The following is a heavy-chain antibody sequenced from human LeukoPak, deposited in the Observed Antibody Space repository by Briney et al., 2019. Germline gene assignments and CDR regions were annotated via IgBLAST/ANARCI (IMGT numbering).Heavy chain of an antibody. CDR1: GFTFSSYA. CDR3: AKDGVGAPVGYFDY. D-gene: IGHD1-26*01. J-gene: IGHJ4*02. CDR2: ISGSGGST. Sequence: GGSLRLSCAASGFTFSSYAMSWVRQAPGKGLEWVSSISGSGGSTYYADSVKGRFTISRDNSKNTLYLQMNSLRAEDTAVYYCAKDGVGAPVGYFDYWGRGTLVTVSS. V-gene: IGHV3-23*01.